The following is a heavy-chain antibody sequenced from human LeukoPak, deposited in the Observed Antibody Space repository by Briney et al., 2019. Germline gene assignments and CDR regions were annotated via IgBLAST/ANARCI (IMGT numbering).Heavy chain of an antibody. Sequence: GGSLRLSCAASGFTFTTYWMSWVRQAPGKGLEWVANIKQDGSEKYYVDSVKGRFTISRDNAKNSLYLQMNSLRAEDTAVYYCARGSVGPTPWYFDYWGQGTLVTVSS. J-gene: IGHJ4*02. V-gene: IGHV3-7*01. CDR3: ARGSVGPTPWYFDY. D-gene: IGHD1-26*01. CDR2: IKQDGSEK. CDR1: GFTFTTYW.